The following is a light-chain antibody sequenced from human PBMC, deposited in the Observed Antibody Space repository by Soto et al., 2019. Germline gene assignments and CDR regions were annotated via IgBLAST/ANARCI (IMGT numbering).Light chain of an antibody. CDR3: QQYYSTPLT. J-gene: IGKJ4*01. V-gene: IGKV4-1*01. Sequence: DIVMTQSPDSLAVSLGERATINCKSSQSVLYSSNNKNYLACYQQKPRQPPKLLIYWASTRESGVPDRFSGSGSGTDFTLTISSLQAEDVAVYYCQQYYSTPLTFGGGTKVEIK. CDR1: QSVLYSSNNKNY. CDR2: WAS.